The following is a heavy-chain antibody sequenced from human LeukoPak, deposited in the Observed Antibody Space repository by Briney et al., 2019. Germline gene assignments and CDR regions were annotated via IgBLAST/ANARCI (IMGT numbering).Heavy chain of an antibody. Sequence: GGSLRLSCAVSGFILRRYAMHWGRQAPGKGPEWVASISSDGNNKFYADSVKGRFTISRDNSKNSLLLEMNDLRVEDTAMYYCARGAIIAAPGGYYYGADVWGQGTAVTVSS. CDR1: GFILRRYA. D-gene: IGHD2-15*01. V-gene: IGHV3-30*04. CDR2: ISSDGNNK. CDR3: ARGAIIAAPGGYYYGADV. J-gene: IGHJ6*02.